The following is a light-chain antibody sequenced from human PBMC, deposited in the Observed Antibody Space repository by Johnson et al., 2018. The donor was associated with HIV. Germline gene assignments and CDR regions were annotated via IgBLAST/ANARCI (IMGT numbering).Light chain of an antibody. CDR1: SSDMGNYA. Sequence: SVLTQPPSVSAAPGQKVTISCSGSSSDMGNYAVSWYQQLPGTAPKLLICENNKRPSGIPDRFSGSKSGTSATLGITGLQTGDEADYYCGTWDISLSVGYVFGTGTKVTVL. V-gene: IGLV1-51*02. CDR3: GTWDISLSVGYV. CDR2: ENN. J-gene: IGLJ1*01.